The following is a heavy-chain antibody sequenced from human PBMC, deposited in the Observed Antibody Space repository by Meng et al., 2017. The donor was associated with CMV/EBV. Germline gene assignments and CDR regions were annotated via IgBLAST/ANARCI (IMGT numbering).Heavy chain of an antibody. Sequence: GGSLRLSCAASGLTFSSYAMSWVRQAPGKGLEWVSVIYSGGSSTYYADSVKGRFTISRDNSKNTLYLQMNSLRAEDTAVYYCATHPANYDFWSGYINWGQGTLVTVSS. D-gene: IGHD3-3*01. V-gene: IGHV3-23*03. J-gene: IGHJ4*02. CDR1: GLTFSSYA. CDR3: ATHPANYDFWSGYIN. CDR2: IYSGGSST.